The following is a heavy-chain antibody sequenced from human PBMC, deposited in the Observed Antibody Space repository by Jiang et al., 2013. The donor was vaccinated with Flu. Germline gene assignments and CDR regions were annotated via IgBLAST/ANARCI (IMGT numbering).Heavy chain of an antibody. CDR3: ARAKLDMVHIVATTYPAAYFDY. Sequence: VQLVESGAEVKKPGESLKISCKGSGYSFTSYWIGWVRQMPGKGLEWMGIIYPGDSDTRYSPSFQGQVTISADKSISTAYLQWSSLKASDTAMYYCARAKLDMVHIVATTYPAAYFDYVGPGNPGHRL. CDR1: GYSFTSYW. CDR2: IYPGDSDT. D-gene: IGHD5-12*01. J-gene: IGHJ4*02. V-gene: IGHV5-51*03.